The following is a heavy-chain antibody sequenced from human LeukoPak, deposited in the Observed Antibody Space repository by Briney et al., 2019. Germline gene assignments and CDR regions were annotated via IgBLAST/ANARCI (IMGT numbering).Heavy chain of an antibody. CDR3: AVGAAGCSSTSCYHY. CDR1: GYSFTSYW. D-gene: IGHD2-2*01. Sequence: GESLRISCKGSGYSFTSYWISWVRQMPGKGLEWMGRIDPSDSYTNYSPSFQGHVTISADKSISTAYLQWSSLKASDTAMHYCAVGAAGCSSTSCYHYWGQGTLVTVSS. J-gene: IGHJ4*02. CDR2: IDPSDSYT. V-gene: IGHV5-10-1*01.